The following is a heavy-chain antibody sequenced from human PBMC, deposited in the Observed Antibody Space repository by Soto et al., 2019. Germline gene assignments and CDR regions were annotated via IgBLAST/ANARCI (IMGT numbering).Heavy chain of an antibody. J-gene: IGHJ4*02. Sequence: GGSLRLSCAASGFTFSSYSMNWVRQAPGKGPEWVSYISSSSSTIYYADSVKGRFTISRDNAKNSLYLQMNSLRDEDTAVYYCARACFGTVTTWMDYWGQGTLVTVSS. CDR3: ARACFGTVTTWMDY. D-gene: IGHD4-17*01. V-gene: IGHV3-48*02. CDR1: GFTFSSYS. CDR2: ISSSSSTI.